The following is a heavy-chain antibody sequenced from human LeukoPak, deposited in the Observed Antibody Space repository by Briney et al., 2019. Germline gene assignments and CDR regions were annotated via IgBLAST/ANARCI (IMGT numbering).Heavy chain of an antibody. Sequence: KPSETLSLTCTVSGYSISSGYYWGWIRQPPGKGLEWIGSIYHSGSTYYNPSLKSRVTISVDTSKNQFSLKLSSVTAADTAVYYCARVGYSGYDGPYYFDYWGQGTLVTVSS. CDR2: IYHSGST. V-gene: IGHV4-38-2*02. J-gene: IGHJ4*02. CDR1: GYSISSGYY. D-gene: IGHD5-12*01. CDR3: ARVGYSGYDGPYYFDY.